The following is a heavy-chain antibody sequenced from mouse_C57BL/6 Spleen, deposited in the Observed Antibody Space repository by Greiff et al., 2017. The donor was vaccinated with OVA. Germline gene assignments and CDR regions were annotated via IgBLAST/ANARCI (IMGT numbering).Heavy chain of an antibody. V-gene: IGHV1-52*01. Sequence: QVQLQHPGAELVRPGSSVKLSCKASGYTFTSYWMHWVKQRPIQGLEWIGNIDPSDSETHYNQKFKDKATLTVDKSSSTAYMQLSSLTSEDSAVYYCARSRDDGYPYYFDYWGQGTTLTVSS. CDR3: ARSRDDGYPYYFDY. CDR1: GYTFTSYW. D-gene: IGHD2-3*01. CDR2: IDPSDSET. J-gene: IGHJ2*01.